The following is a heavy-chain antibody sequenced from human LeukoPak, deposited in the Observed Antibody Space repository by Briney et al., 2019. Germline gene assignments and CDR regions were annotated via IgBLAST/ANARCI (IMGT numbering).Heavy chain of an antibody. CDR1: GFTFSSQN. V-gene: IGHV3-21*01. Sequence: PGGSLRLSCAASGFTFSSQNMNWARQAPGKGLEWDAYISTSGDSTKYADSVEGRFTISRDNVENSLYLLMNSLRVDDTAVYYCVKNGWLDYWGQGIVVTVSS. CDR2: ISTSGDST. CDR3: VKNGWLDY. J-gene: IGHJ4*02. D-gene: IGHD6-19*01.